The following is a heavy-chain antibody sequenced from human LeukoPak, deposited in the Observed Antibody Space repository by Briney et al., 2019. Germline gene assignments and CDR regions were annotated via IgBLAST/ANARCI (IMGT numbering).Heavy chain of an antibody. V-gene: IGHV1-58*01. CDR2: IVVGSGNT. CDR3: AAGYGSGSLFDY. D-gene: IGHD3-10*01. Sequence: ASVKVSCKASGFTFTSSAVQWVRQARGQRLEWIGWIVVGSGNTNYAQKFQERVTITRDMSTSTAYMELSSLRSEDTAVYYSAAGYGSGSLFDYWGQGTLVTVSS. J-gene: IGHJ4*02. CDR1: GFTFTSSA.